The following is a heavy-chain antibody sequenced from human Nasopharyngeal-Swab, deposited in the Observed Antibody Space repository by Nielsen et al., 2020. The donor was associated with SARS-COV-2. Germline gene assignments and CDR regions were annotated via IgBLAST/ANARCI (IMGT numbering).Heavy chain of an antibody. CDR1: GYTFTGYY. V-gene: IGHV1-2*02. CDR2: INPNSGGT. CDR3: ARGSAVAGLGMRGAFDI. J-gene: IGHJ3*02. Sequence: ASVKVSCKASGYTFTGYYMHWVRQAPGQGLEWMGWINPNSGGTNYAQKFQGRVTMTRDTSISTAYMELSRLRSDDTAVYYCARGSAVAGLGMRGAFDIWGQGTMVTVSS. D-gene: IGHD6-19*01.